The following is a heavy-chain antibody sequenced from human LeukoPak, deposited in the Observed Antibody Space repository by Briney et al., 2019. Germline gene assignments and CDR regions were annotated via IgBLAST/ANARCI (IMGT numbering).Heavy chain of an antibody. J-gene: IGHJ4*02. CDR1: GFTFSSYT. CDR3: AKGGAIQLWQHFDY. V-gene: IGHV3-48*04. D-gene: IGHD5-18*01. Sequence: QPGGSLRLSCAASGFTFSSYTMNWVRQAPGKGLEWVSYISGGSTTIYYADSVKGRFTISRDNAKNSLYLQMNSLRAEDMALYYCAKGGAIQLWQHFDYWGQGTLVTVSS. CDR2: ISGGSTTI.